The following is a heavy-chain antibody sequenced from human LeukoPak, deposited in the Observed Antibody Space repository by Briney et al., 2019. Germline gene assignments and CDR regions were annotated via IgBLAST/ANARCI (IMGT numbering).Heavy chain of an antibody. D-gene: IGHD3-3*01. CDR2: ISSSSSYI. CDR3: ARDLRDNYDFWSGYTRNYYGMDV. CDR1: GFTFSSYS. J-gene: IGHJ6*02. Sequence: PGGSLRLSCAASGFTFSSYSMNWVRQAPGKGLEWVSSISSSSSYIYYADSVKGRFTISRDNAKNSLYLQMNSLRAEDTAVYYCARDLRDNYDFWSGYTRNYYGMDVWGQGTTVTVSS. V-gene: IGHV3-21*01.